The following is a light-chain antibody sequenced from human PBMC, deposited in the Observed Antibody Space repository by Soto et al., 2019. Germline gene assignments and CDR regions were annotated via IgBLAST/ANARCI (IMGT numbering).Light chain of an antibody. J-gene: IGKJ3*01. CDR3: QQRSSWLFT. CDR1: QSVSSY. Sequence: EIVLTQSPATLSLSPGERATLSYRASQSVSSYLAWYQQKPGQAPRLLIYDASNRATGIPARFSGSGSGTDFTLTISSLEPEDFAVYYCQQRSSWLFTFGPGTKVDIK. V-gene: IGKV3-11*01. CDR2: DAS.